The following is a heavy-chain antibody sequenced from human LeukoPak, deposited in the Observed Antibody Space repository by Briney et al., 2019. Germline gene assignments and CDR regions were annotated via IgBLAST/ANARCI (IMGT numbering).Heavy chain of an antibody. V-gene: IGHV1-2*06. J-gene: IGHJ4*02. CDR1: GYTFTGYY. Sequence: GASVKVSCKASGYTFTGYYMHWVRQAPGQGLEWMGRIYPTNGDTTYAQKFQDRVTMTRDTSISTAYMELSRLKSDDTAMYYCARGQGERELFWGQGTLVTVSS. CDR3: ARGQGERELF. D-gene: IGHD1-7*01. CDR2: IYPTNGDT.